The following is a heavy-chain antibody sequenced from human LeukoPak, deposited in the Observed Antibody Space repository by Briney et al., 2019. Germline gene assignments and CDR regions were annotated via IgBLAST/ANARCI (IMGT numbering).Heavy chain of an antibody. CDR2: ISSSGSTI. CDR1: GFIFSDYY. J-gene: IGHJ4*02. D-gene: IGHD3-22*01. V-gene: IGHV3-11*04. Sequence: GGSLRLSCAASGFIFSDYYMTWIRQAPGKGLEWVSYISSSGSTIYYADSVKGRFTISRDNAKNSLYLQMNSLRAEDTAVYYCARVHYDSSGYYHDYWGQGTLVTVSS. CDR3: ARVHYDSSGYYHDY.